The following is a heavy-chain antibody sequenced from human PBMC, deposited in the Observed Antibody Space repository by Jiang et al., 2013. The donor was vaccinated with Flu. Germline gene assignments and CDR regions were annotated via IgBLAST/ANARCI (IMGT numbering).Heavy chain of an antibody. D-gene: IGHD3-22*01. CDR2: IYYSGST. CDR1: GGSISSYY. CDR3: ARVDSSGYYYYYGMDV. Sequence: GPGLVKPSETLSLTCTVSGGSISSYYWSWIRQPPGKGLEWIGYIYYSGSTNYNPSLKSRVTISVDTSKNQFSLKLSSVTAADTAVYYCARVDSSGYYYYYGMDVWGQGTTVTVSS. V-gene: IGHV4-59*01. J-gene: IGHJ6*02.